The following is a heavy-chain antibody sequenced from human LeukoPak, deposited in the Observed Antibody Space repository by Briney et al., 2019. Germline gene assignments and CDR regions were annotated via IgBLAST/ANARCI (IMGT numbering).Heavy chain of an antibody. Sequence: SETLSLTCTVSGGSIGPYFCNWIRQSAGKGLEWIGRIYTSGNTDYNPSLESRLTMSVDTSKNQFSLRLSSVTAADTAVYYCARVGGRYCSSTSCYGLDYWDQGTLVTVSS. V-gene: IGHV4-4*07. CDR3: ARVGGRYCSSTSCYGLDY. CDR1: GGSIGPYF. D-gene: IGHD2-2*01. CDR2: IYTSGNT. J-gene: IGHJ4*02.